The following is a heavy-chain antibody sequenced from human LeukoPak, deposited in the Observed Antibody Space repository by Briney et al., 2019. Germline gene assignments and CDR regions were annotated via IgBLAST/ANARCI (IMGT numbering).Heavy chain of an antibody. J-gene: IGHJ4*02. V-gene: IGHV4-59*08. Sequence: SETLSLTCTVSGGSISSYYWSWIRQPPGKGLEWIGYIYYSGSTNYNPSLKSRVTISVDTSKNQFSLKLSSVTAADTAVYYCARHRRKRIAVAFDHWGQGTLVTVSS. D-gene: IGHD6-19*01. CDR3: ARHRRKRIAVAFDH. CDR2: IYYSGST. CDR1: GGSISSYY.